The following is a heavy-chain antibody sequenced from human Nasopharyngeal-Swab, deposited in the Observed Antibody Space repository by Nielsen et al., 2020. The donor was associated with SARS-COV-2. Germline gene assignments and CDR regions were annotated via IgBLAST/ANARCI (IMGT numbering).Heavy chain of an antibody. D-gene: IGHD3-10*01. CDR1: GGSISSGGYY. CDR2: IYCSGST. J-gene: IGHJ6*03. Sequence: SETLSLTCTVSGGSISSGGYYWSWIRQHPGKGLEWIGYIYCSGSTYYNPPLKSRVTISVDTSKNQFSLKLSSVTAADTAVYYCARERELWFGADYYYYYMDVWGKGTTVTVSS. V-gene: IGHV4-31*03. CDR3: ARERELWFGADYYYYYMDV.